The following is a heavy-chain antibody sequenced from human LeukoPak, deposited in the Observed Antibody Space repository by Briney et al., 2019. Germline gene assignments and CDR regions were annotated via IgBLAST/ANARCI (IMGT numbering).Heavy chain of an antibody. V-gene: IGHV3-21*03. CDR2: ITSSSSYI. J-gene: IGHJ6*04. D-gene: IGHD3-10*01. CDR3: TTAYPPRGRRGQKMDV. CDR1: GFTFRTYS. Sequence: GGSLRLSCAASGFTFRTYSMNWVRQAPGKGLEWVSSITSSSSYIYYADSVKGRFTISRDNSKNTLYLQMNSLKTEDTAVYYCTTAYPPRGRRGQKMDVWGKGTTVTVSS.